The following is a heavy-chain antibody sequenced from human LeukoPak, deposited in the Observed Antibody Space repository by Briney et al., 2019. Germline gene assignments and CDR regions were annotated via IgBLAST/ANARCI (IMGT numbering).Heavy chain of an antibody. CDR2: ISSNGGST. CDR1: RFTFSSYA. CDR3: ARSAYSSGWYWRAFDI. J-gene: IGHJ3*02. V-gene: IGHV3-64*01. Sequence: GGSLRLSCAASRFTFSSYAMHWVRQAPGKGLEYVSAISSNGGSTYYANSVKGRFTISRGNSKNTLYLQMGSLRAEDMAVYYCARSAYSSGWYWRAFDIWGQGTMVTVSS. D-gene: IGHD6-19*01.